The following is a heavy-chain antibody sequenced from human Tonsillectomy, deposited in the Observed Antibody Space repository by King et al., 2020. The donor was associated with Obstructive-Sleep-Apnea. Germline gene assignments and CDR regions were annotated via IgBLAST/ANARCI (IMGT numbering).Heavy chain of an antibody. V-gene: IGHV3-23*04. D-gene: IGHD6-19*01. Sequence: VQLVESGGGLVQPGGSLRLSCAASGFTFSSYAMTWVRQAPGKGLEWVSAISGSGSSTYYADSVKGRCTISRDHSKNSLYLPMNSLRAEDTAVYYCAKGRGGWLPHYGMDVWGQGTTVTVSS. CDR2: ISGSGSST. CDR1: GFTFSSYA. J-gene: IGHJ6*02. CDR3: AKGRGGWLPHYGMDV.